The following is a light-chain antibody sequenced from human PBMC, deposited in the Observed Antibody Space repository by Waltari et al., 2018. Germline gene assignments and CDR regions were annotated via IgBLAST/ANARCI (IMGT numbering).Light chain of an antibody. V-gene: IGLV1-51*02. CDR3: GTWDASLGGI. Sequence: QSVLAQPPSVSAAPGHKDTFSLTAESHKDGNISVSWYQHFPGTAPKLLIYENNRRPSGIPDRFSGSKSGTSATLGITGLQTGDEADYYCGTWDASLGGIFGTGTKVTVL. J-gene: IGLJ1*01. CDR2: ENN. CDR1: SHKDGNIS.